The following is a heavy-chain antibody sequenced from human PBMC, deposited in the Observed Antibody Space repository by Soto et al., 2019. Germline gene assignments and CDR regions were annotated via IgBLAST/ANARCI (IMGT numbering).Heavy chain of an antibody. CDR2: MSHDGSHK. CDR1: GFTFSTYG. V-gene: IGHV3-30*03. D-gene: IGHD6-19*01. J-gene: IGHJ6*02. Sequence: QVQLVESGGGVVQAGGSLGLSCTASGFTFSTYGMHWVRQAPGKGPEWVAVMSHDGSHKAFLDSVKGRFIISRDNSNNTLYLQMNSLSPDDTAAYYCASLPRSGCDHYYYGMDVWGQGTTVIVSS. CDR3: ASLPRSGCDHYYYGMDV.